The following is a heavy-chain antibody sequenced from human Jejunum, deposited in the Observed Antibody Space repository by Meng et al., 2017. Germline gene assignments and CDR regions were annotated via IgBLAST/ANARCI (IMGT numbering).Heavy chain of an antibody. D-gene: IGHD1-26*01. V-gene: IGHV3-11*01. CDR2: ISSSGSTI. Sequence: QVRLVGAGGGFVKPGGSLRLSCAGSGFTLNDYYMSWIRQAPGKGLEWVSYISSSGSTIYYADSVKGRFTISRDNAKNSLYLQMNSLRAEDTAVYYCARVKGRGSYDAFDIWGQGTMVTVSS. J-gene: IGHJ3*02. CDR1: GFTLNDYY. CDR3: ARVKGRGSYDAFDI.